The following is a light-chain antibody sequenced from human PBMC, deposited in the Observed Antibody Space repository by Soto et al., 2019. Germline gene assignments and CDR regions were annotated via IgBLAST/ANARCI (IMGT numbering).Light chain of an antibody. CDR2: KAS. Sequence: DIQMTQSPSTLSASVGDRVTITCRASQTISTWLAWYQQKAGKAPKVLIYKASSLQIGVPSRFSGSGSGTDFTLTISSLKPEDVATFYCQEYKSAPLTFGGGTKVDIK. V-gene: IGKV1-5*03. CDR3: QEYKSAPLT. J-gene: IGKJ4*01. CDR1: QTISTW.